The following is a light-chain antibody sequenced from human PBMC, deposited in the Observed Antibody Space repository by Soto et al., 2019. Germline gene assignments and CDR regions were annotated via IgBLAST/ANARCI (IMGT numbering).Light chain of an antibody. V-gene: IGKV3-20*01. J-gene: IGKJ1*01. Sequence: IVMTQSPATLSLSAGESATLXCRASQSVISQLDWYQQKRGHAPRLLIYGASTRAHVSPHRFSGSGSATDFTRPISRLEPEDFAVYSGQQYSSSPATFGQGTKVDIK. CDR2: GAS. CDR3: QQYSSSPAT. CDR1: QSVISQ.